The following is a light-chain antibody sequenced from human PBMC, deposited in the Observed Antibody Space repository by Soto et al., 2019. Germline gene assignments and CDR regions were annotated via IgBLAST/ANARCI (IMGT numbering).Light chain of an antibody. CDR3: QQYNNWPFIT. Sequence: EIVMTQSPATLSVSPGERATLSCRASQSVNIHLAWYQQKPGQAPRLLIYGASARATGIPAKFSGSGSGTEFTLTISSLQSEDFAVYYCQQYNNWPFITFGQGTRLEIK. CDR2: GAS. J-gene: IGKJ5*01. CDR1: QSVNIH. V-gene: IGKV3D-15*01.